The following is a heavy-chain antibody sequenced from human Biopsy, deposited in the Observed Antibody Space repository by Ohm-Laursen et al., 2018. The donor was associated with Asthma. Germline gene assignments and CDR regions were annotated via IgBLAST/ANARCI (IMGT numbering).Heavy chain of an antibody. V-gene: IGHV4-39*01. D-gene: IGHD5-24*01. CDR3: ARQQFATSPDDY. CDR1: GTSFISAAYY. CDR2: IYYAGNT. Sequence: TLSLTCTFSGTSFISAAYYWGWVRQTPGKGLEWIGSIYYAGNTHYNAAHNSRATISADRVKNQFSLRLISVTAADTAVYYCARQQFATSPDDYWGRGTLVTVSS. J-gene: IGHJ4*02.